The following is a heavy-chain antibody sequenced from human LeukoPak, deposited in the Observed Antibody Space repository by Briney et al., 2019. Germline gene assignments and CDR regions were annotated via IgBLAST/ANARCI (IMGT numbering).Heavy chain of an antibody. CDR1: KLTFSSYW. J-gene: IGHJ3*02. Sequence: GGSLRLSCVASKLTFSSYWMTWVRQAPGKGLEWVANIKGDGSEGYYVDSVKGRFTISRDNAKNSLYLQMDSLRAEDTAVYYCARDPYTSFFGAFDIWGQGSMVTVSS. D-gene: IGHD2-2*01. V-gene: IGHV3-7*04. CDR2: IKGDGSEG. CDR3: ARDPYTSFFGAFDI.